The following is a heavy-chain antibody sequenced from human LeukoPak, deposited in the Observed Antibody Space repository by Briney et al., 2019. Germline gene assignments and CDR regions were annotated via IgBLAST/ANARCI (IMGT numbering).Heavy chain of an antibody. V-gene: IGHV4-38-2*01. CDR2: IYHSGST. J-gene: IGHJ4*02. CDR3: ARHPGLTVAGPN. CDR1: GYSISSGYY. Sequence: SETLSLTCAVSGYSISSGYYWGWIRQPPGKGLEWIGSIYHSGSTYYNPPLKSRVTISVDTSKNQFSLKLSSVTAADTAVYYCARHPGLTVAGPNWGQGTLVTVSS. D-gene: IGHD6-19*01.